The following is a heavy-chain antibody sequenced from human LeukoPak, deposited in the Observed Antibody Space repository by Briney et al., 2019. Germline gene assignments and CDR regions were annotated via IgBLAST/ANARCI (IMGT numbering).Heavy chain of an antibody. V-gene: IGHV4-39*07. J-gene: IGHJ4*02. CDR1: GVSISSSSYY. D-gene: IGHD5-18*01. CDR2: ISYSGST. Sequence: SETLSLTCTVSGVSISSSSYYWGWIRQPPGKGMEWIVSISYSGSTYYTPSLKSRFTISVDTSKNQFSLKLSSVTAADTAVYYCARDRRGYSYGSQPGYFDYWGQGTLVTVSS. CDR3: ARDRRGYSYGSQPGYFDY.